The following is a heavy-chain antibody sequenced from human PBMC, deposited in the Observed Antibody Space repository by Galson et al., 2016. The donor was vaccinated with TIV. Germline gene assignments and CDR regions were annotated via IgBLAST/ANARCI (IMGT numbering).Heavy chain of an antibody. CDR3: AKVPSSGFYYYYGMDV. J-gene: IGHJ6*02. CDR2: ISGGGGST. V-gene: IGHV3-23*01. Sequence: SLRLSCAASGFTFSSYAITWVRQAPGKGLEWISAISGGGGSTYYADSVKGRFTISRDNSKKTVYMQMNSLRAEDTAVYYCAKVPSSGFYYYYGMDVWGQGTTVTVSS. CDR1: GFTFSSYA. D-gene: IGHD3-22*01.